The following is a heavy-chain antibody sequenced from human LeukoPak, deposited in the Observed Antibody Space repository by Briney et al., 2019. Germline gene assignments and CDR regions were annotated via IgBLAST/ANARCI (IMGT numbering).Heavy chain of an antibody. Sequence: NPGGSLRLSCAASGFPFDDKAMHWVRQPPGKGLEWVAGISRNSDSTGYAASVKGRFTISKDNAKNSLYLQMNSLRAEDMALYYCVKDIGSGSYRYGGYFDYWGQGTLVTVSS. CDR3: VKDIGSGSYRYGGYFDY. V-gene: IGHV3-9*03. CDR2: ISRNSDST. CDR1: GFPFDDKA. J-gene: IGHJ4*02. D-gene: IGHD1-26*01.